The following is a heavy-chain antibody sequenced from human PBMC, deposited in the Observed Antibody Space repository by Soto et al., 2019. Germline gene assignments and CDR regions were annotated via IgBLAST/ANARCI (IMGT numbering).Heavy chain of an antibody. CDR2: ISGKNGNT. CDR1: GYTFISHG. CDR3: ARVSSSVVVVPDYGMDV. Sequence: ASVKVSCKASGYTFISHGISWVRQAPGQGLEWMGWISGKNGNTNYAQKLQGRVTLTTDTSTSTAYMELRSLRSDDTAVYYCARVSSSVVVVPDYGMDVWGQGTTVTVSS. V-gene: IGHV1-18*04. J-gene: IGHJ6*02. D-gene: IGHD2-15*01.